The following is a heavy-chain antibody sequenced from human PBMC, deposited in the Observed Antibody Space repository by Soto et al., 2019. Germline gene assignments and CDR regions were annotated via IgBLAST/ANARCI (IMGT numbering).Heavy chain of an antibody. CDR1: GGSISSYY. D-gene: IGHD3-22*01. V-gene: IGHV4-4*07. J-gene: IGHJ3*02. Sequence: SETLSLTCTVSGGSISSYYWSWIRQPAGKGLEWIGRIYTSGSTNYNPSLKSRVTMSVDTSKNQFSLKLSSATAADTAVYYCARGARRITMIVVVPEAFDIWGQGTMVTVS. CDR2: IYTSGST. CDR3: ARGARRITMIVVVPEAFDI.